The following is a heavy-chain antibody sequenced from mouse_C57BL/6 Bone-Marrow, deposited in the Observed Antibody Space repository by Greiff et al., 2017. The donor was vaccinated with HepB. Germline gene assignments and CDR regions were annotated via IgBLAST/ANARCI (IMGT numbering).Heavy chain of an antibody. CDR3: ARDYDYYFDY. CDR1: GYTFTSYW. D-gene: IGHD2-4*01. CDR2: IDPSDSYT. Sequence: QVQLKQSGAELVMPGASVKLSCKASGYTFTSYWMHWVKQRPGQGLEWIGEIDPSDSYTTYNQKFKGKSTLTVDKSSSTAYMQLSSLTSEDSAVYYCARDYDYYFDYWGQGTTLTVSS. J-gene: IGHJ2*01. V-gene: IGHV1-69*01.